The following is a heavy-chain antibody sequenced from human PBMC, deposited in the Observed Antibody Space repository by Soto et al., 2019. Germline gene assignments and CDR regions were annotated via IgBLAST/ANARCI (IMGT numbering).Heavy chain of an antibody. CDR2: IFHSGST. CDR1: GASISTYY. D-gene: IGHD6-19*01. Sequence: PSETLSLTCTVSGASISTYYWSWIRQPPGKGLEWIGHIFHSGSTTYNPSLKSRVTKSVDASKNQFSLELSSVTAADTAVYYCAVREQWLLGFQNWGQGTLVTVSS. V-gene: IGHV4-59*08. J-gene: IGHJ1*01. CDR3: AVREQWLLGFQN.